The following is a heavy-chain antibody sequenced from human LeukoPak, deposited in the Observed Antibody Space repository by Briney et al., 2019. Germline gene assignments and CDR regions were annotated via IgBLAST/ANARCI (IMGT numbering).Heavy chain of an antibody. CDR2: IYTSGST. CDR3: ARHRVTGTMYYDYWYFDL. Sequence: PSETLSLTCTVSGGSISSYYWSWIRQPPGKGLEWIWYIYTSGSTNYNPSLKSRVTISVDTSKNQFSLKLSSVTAADTAVYYCARHRVTGTMYYDYWYFDLWGRGTLVTVSS. D-gene: IGHD1-7*01. CDR1: GGSISSYY. V-gene: IGHV4-4*09. J-gene: IGHJ2*01.